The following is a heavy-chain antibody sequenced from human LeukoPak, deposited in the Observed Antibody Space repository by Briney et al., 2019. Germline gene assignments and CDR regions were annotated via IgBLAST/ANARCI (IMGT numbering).Heavy chain of an antibody. V-gene: IGHV4-34*01. CDR2: INPTGGT. D-gene: IGHD1-20*01. J-gene: IGHJ3*02. CDR3: ARANWKAFDI. CDR1: GGSFRSHY. Sequence: PSETLSLTCAVYGGSFRSHYWIWIRQTPGKGLEWIGEINPTGGTNYNPSLKSRVTISVDTSRNQFSLKLRSVTAADTAVYFCARANWKAFDIWGHGTMVTVSS.